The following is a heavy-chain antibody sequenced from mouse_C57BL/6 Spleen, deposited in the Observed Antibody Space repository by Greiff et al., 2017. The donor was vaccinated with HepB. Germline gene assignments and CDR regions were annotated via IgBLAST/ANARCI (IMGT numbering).Heavy chain of an antibody. Sequence: VQLQQSGPVLVKPGASVKMSCKASGYTFTDYYMNWVKQSHGKSLEWIGVINPYNGGTSYNQKFKGKATLTVDKSSSTAYMELNSLTSEDSAVYYCPRRGDYYGSRGYFDVWGTGTTVTVSS. V-gene: IGHV1-19*01. CDR3: PRRGDYYGSRGYFDV. CDR2: INPYNGGT. CDR1: GYTFTDYY. D-gene: IGHD1-1*01. J-gene: IGHJ1*03.